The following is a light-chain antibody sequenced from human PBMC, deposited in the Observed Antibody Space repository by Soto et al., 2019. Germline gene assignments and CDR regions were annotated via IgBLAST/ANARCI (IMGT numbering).Light chain of an antibody. CDR2: DAS. CDR1: QSISSW. Sequence: DIQMTKSLSTLSASLGDRVTITCRASQSISSWLAWYQQKPGKAPKLLIYDASSLESGVPSRFSGSGSGTEFTLTISSLQPDDFATYYCQQYNTYSRTFGQGTKVDI. V-gene: IGKV1-5*01. CDR3: QQYNTYSRT. J-gene: IGKJ1*01.